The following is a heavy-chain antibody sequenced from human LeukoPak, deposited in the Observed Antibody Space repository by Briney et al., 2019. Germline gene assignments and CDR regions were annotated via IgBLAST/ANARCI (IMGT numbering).Heavy chain of an antibody. CDR2: ISYDGSNK. CDR3: VRGGSSSWYALYYYYYGMDV. D-gene: IGHD6-13*01. J-gene: IGHJ6*02. V-gene: IGHV3-30-3*01. CDR1: GFTFSSYA. Sequence: GGSLRLSCAASGFTFSSYAMHWVRQAPGKGLEWVAVISYDGSNKYYADSVKGRFTISRDNSKNTLYLQMNSLRAEDTAVYYCVRGGSSSWYALYYYYYGMDVWGQGTTVTVSS.